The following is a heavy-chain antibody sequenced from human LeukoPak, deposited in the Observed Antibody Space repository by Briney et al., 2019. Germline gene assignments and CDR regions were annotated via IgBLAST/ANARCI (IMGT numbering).Heavy chain of an antibody. CDR3: ARLGQPGYSSYWLGDWFDP. V-gene: IGHV5-51*01. J-gene: IGHJ5*02. CDR1: GYSFPDSW. D-gene: IGHD6-19*01. CDR2: IFPGNSDT. Sequence: RRGESLKISCQVSGYSFPDSWIGWVRQMPGKDLEWMGIIFPGNSDTKYSPSFQGQVTISADKSTNTAYLQWSSLKVADTAIYYCARLGQPGYSSYWLGDWFDPWGQGTLVTVSS.